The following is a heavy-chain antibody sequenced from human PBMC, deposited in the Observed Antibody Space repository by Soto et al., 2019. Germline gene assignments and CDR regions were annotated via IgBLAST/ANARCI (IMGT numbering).Heavy chain of an antibody. V-gene: IGHV4-59*12. J-gene: IGHJ4*02. CDR1: GGSISSYY. CDR3: ARDDYGDYVLSI. D-gene: IGHD4-17*01. CDR2: IYYSGST. Sequence: SETLSLTCTVSGGSISSYYWSWIRQPPGKGLEWIGYIYYSGSTNYNPSLKSRVTISVDTSKNQFSLKLSSVTAADTAVYYCARDDYGDYVLSIWGQGTLVTVSS.